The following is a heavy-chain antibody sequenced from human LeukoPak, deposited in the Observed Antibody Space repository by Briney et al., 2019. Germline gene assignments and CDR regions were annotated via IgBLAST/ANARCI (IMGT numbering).Heavy chain of an antibody. V-gene: IGHV3-30*01. CDR3: ARPRLEGPLNPAIDY. Sequence: GGSVSLSCGPSRFTLSLYAIQGVRQAPGKGLEGVTVISYDGRNNAHADSGKCRFATSTDNSQNAMYLPMNRLRAEDTAVYYCARPRLEGPLNPAIDYWGQGTLVTVSS. J-gene: IGHJ4*02. CDR2: ISYDGRNN. CDR1: RFTLSLYA.